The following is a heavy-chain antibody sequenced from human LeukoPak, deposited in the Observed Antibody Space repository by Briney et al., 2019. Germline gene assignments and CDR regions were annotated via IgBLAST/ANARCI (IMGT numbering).Heavy chain of an antibody. J-gene: IGHJ3*02. CDR1: GFTFDDYA. D-gene: IGHD6-13*01. CDR3: AKPKAAAGLVDAFDI. CDR2: ISGSGGNT. V-gene: IGHV3-23*01. Sequence: GGSLRLSCAASGFTFDDYAMHWVRQAPGKGLEWVSVISGSGGNTYYIDSVKGRFTISRDNSKNTLFLQMNSLRPEDTAVYYCAKPKAAAGLVDAFDIWGQGTMVTVSS.